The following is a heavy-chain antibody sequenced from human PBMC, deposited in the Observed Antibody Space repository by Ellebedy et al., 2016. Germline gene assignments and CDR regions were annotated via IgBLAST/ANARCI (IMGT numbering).Heavy chain of an antibody. CDR2: IHPGDSET. J-gene: IGHJ4*02. CDR3: AISRSWYRGHEY. Sequence: GGSLRLSCKGSGYSFTTYWIGWVRQMPGKGLEWMGIIHPGDSETRYSPSFQGQVTILADKFISTAYLQWSSLKASDTAMYYCAISRSWYRGHEYWGQGTLVTVSS. V-gene: IGHV5-51*01. D-gene: IGHD6-13*01. CDR1: GYSFTTYW.